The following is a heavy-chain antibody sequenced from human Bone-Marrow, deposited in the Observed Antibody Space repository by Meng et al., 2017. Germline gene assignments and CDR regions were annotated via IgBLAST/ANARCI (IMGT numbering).Heavy chain of an antibody. CDR2: IYYTENT. D-gene: IGHD2-15*01. CDR1: GGSINGAGDY. V-gene: IGHV4-31*01. CDR3: ARGRASCSSGGCSLGWFDP. Sequence: QLQASGPGLVKPAHSLSLTCSVSGGSINGAGDYWSWIRPHPGKSLEWIGYIYYTENTYCNPSLKSPMTISLDKSKNQFSLKLNSVTVADTAVYYCARGRASCSSGGCSLGWFDPWGQGTLVTVSS. J-gene: IGHJ5*02.